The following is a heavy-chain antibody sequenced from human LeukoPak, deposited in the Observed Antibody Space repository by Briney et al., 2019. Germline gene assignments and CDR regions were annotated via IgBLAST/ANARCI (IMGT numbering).Heavy chain of an antibody. Sequence: PGESLRLSCAASGFTFSSYGMHWVRQAPGKGLEWVAVIWYDGSNKYYADSVKGRFTISRDNSKNTLYLQMNSLRAEDTAVYYCAKDRRRGTSAYYFDYWGQGTLVTVSS. CDR2: IWYDGSNK. D-gene: IGHD5-24*01. J-gene: IGHJ4*02. CDR1: GFTFSSYG. V-gene: IGHV3-33*06. CDR3: AKDRRRGTSAYYFDY.